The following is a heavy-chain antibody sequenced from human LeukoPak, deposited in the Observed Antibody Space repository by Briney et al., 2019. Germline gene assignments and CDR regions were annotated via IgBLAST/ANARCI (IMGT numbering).Heavy chain of an antibody. D-gene: IGHD1-7*01. CDR3: AKDNGPHGTSNWFDP. CDR2: ISGSGGST. V-gene: IGHV3-23*01. J-gene: IGHJ5*02. CDR1: GFTFSSYA. Sequence: GGSLRLSCAASGFTFSSYAISWVRQAPGKGLEWVSAISGSGGSTYYADSVKGRFTISRDNSKNTLYLQMNSLRAEDTAVYYCAKDNGPHGTSNWFDPWGQGTLVTVSS.